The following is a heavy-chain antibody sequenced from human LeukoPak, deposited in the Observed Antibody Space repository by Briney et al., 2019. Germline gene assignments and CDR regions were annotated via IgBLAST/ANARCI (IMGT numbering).Heavy chain of an antibody. J-gene: IGHJ4*02. Sequence: GGSLRLSCAASGFTFSSYSMNWVRQAPGKGLEWVSSISSSSSYIYYADSVKGRFTISRDNAKNSLYLQMNSLRAEDTAVYYCATQLFYCSSTSCSDYWGQGTLVTVSS. CDR3: ATQLFYCSSTSCSDY. D-gene: IGHD2-2*01. V-gene: IGHV3-21*01. CDR2: ISSSSSYI. CDR1: GFTFSSYS.